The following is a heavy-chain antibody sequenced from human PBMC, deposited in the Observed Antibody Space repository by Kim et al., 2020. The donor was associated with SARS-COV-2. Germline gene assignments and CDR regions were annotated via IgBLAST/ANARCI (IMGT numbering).Heavy chain of an antibody. CDR3: ARFGGTGTTGN. Sequence: TYYNPSLKSRVTISVDTSKNQCSLKLSSVTAADTAVYYCARFGGTGTTGNWGQGTLVTVSS. CDR2: T. D-gene: IGHD1-7*01. J-gene: IGHJ4*02. V-gene: IGHV4-39*01.